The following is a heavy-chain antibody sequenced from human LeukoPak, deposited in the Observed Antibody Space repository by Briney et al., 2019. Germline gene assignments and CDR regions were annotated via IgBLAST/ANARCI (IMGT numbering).Heavy chain of an antibody. J-gene: IGHJ4*02. D-gene: IGHD4-17*01. V-gene: IGHV4-38-2*02. Sequence: SETLSLTCTVSGYSISSSYYWGWIRQPPGKGLEWIGSIYYSGSTYYNPSLKSRVTISVDTSKNQFSLKLSSVTAADTAVYYCARTTTVTFDYWGQGTLVTVSS. CDR1: GYSISSSYY. CDR3: ARTTTVTFDY. CDR2: IYYSGST.